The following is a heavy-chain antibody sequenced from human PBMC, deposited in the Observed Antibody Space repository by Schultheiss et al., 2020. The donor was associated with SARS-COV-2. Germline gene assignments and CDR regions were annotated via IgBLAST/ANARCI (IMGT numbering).Heavy chain of an antibody. CDR1: GFTFSSYG. D-gene: IGHD5-24*01. CDR2: ISSSSSYI. J-gene: IGHJ6*02. CDR3: AREDVATIAYYYYGMDV. V-gene: IGHV3-21*01. Sequence: GGSLRLSCAASGFTFSSYGMHWVRQAPGKGLEWVSSISSSSSYIYYADSVKGRFTISRDNAKNSLYLQMNSLRAEDTAVYYCAREDVATIAYYYYGMDVWGQGTTVTVSS.